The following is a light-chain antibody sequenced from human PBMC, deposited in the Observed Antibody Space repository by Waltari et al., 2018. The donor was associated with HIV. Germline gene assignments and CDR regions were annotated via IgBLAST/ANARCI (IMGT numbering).Light chain of an antibody. CDR1: QTINIY. Sequence: DIQMTQPPSSLSASLGDRVTLTCRASQTINIYLNWYQQKPGKAPNLLIYAASTLQSGVPSRFSGNGSETDFTLTINGLQVEDFATYYCQQTYSGLTFGPGTKVDV. CDR2: AAS. J-gene: IGKJ3*01. CDR3: QQTYSGLT. V-gene: IGKV1-39*01.